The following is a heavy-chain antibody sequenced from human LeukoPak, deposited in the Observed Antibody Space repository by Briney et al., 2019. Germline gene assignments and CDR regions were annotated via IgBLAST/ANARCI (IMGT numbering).Heavy chain of an antibody. D-gene: IGHD6-13*01. CDR2: ISSSSSYI. CDR1: GFTFSSYS. Sequence: SGGSLRLSCAASGFTFSSYSMNWVRQAPGKGLEWVSSISSSSSYIYYADSVKGRFTISRDNAKNSLYLQMNSLRAEDTAVYHCARDLSTYSSMQPFDPWGQGTLVTVSS. CDR3: ARDLSTYSSMQPFDP. V-gene: IGHV3-21*01. J-gene: IGHJ5*02.